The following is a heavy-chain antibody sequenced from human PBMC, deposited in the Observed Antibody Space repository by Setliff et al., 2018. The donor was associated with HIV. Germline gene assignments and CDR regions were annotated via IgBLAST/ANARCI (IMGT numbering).Heavy chain of an antibody. Sequence: ESLKISCKGSGYTFTNYWIAWVRQVPGKGLEWMGIIYPEDSETKYSPSFQGQVTISADKSITTAYLQWNSLKASDTAMYYCAGGDYFFEYWGQGTLVTVSS. CDR3: AGGDYFFEY. CDR2: IYPEDSET. V-gene: IGHV5-51*01. J-gene: IGHJ4*02. D-gene: IGHD4-17*01. CDR1: GYTFTNYW.